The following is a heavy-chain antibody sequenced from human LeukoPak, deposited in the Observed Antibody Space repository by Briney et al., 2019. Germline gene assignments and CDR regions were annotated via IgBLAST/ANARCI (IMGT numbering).Heavy chain of an antibody. J-gene: IGHJ3*02. CDR2: INHSGST. CDR3: ARGLGRRRAFDI. Sequence: SETLSLTCAVYGGSFSGYYWSWIRQPPGKGLEWIGEINHSGSTNYNPSLKSRVTISVDTSKNQSSLKLSSVTAADTAVYYCARGLGRRRAFDIWGQGTMVTVSS. CDR1: GGSFSGYY. D-gene: IGHD6-25*01. V-gene: IGHV4-34*01.